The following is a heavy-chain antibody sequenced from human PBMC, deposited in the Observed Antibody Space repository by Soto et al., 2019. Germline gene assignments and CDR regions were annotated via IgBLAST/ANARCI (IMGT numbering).Heavy chain of an antibody. Sequence: EVQLAESGGGLVQPGGSLRLSCVASGFTFSRHYMTWVRQAPGKGLESVAKIKPDGSESYYVDSVRGRFTFSRDNAKNSLSLQMNSLRDEDTAVYYCAIEEWWRVGFWGQGTLVTVSS. CDR3: AIEEWWRVGF. CDR1: GFTFSRHY. J-gene: IGHJ4*02. CDR2: IKPDGSES. D-gene: IGHD2-15*01. V-gene: IGHV3-7*01.